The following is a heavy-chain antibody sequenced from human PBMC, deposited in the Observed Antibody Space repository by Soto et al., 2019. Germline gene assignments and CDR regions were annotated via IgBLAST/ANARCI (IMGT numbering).Heavy chain of an antibody. J-gene: IGHJ4*02. V-gene: IGHV3-30-3*01. D-gene: IGHD6-19*01. CDR1: GFTFSSYA. Sequence: GGSLRLSCAASGFTFSSYAMHWVRQAPGKGLEWVAVISYDGSNKYYAESVKGRFTISRDNSKNTLYLQMNSLRAEDTAVYYCARDPYSSGWFYFDYWGQGTLVTVSS. CDR3: ARDPYSSGWFYFDY. CDR2: ISYDGSNK.